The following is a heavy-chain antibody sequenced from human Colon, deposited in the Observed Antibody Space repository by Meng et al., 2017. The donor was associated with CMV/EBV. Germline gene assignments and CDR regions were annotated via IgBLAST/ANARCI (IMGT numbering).Heavy chain of an antibody. CDR2: IYSGGSDT. Sequence: GESLKISCSVSGFTFNKYDMSWIRQAPGKGLEWVSVIYSGGSDTHFADSVKGRFTISRDNSKNTLFLQMNGLRAEDTAVYYCAKDLRLPHYGMDVWGQGTTVTVSS. V-gene: IGHV3-23*03. CDR3: AKDLRLPHYGMDV. J-gene: IGHJ6*02. CDR1: GFTFNKYD.